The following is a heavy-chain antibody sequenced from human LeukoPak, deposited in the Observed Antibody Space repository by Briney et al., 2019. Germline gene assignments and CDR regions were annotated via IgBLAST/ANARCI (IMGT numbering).Heavy chain of an antibody. CDR1: TFTVASNY. CDR3: IVFGDSNH. CDR2: IHSSGGT. V-gene: IGHV3-53*01. D-gene: IGHD4-17*01. Sequence: PGGSLRLSCAVSTFTVASNYMSWVRQAPGKGLEWVSAIHSSGGTYYADSVKGRFTISRDTSKNTLYLQINSLRVEDTAVYYCIVFGDSNHWGQGTLVTVSS. J-gene: IGHJ5*02.